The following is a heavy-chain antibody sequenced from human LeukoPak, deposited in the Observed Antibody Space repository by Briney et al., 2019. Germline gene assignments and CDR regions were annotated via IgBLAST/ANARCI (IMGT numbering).Heavy chain of an antibody. CDR2: IISSSSYT. Sequence: GSLRLSCAASGFTFSDYYMSWIRQAPGKGLEWVSYIISSSSYTNYADSVKGRFTISRDNAKNSLYLQMNSLRAEDTAVYYCARDPGTIFGPLSGMDVWGQGTTVTVSS. D-gene: IGHD3-3*01. V-gene: IGHV3-11*06. CDR1: GFTFSDYY. J-gene: IGHJ6*02. CDR3: ARDPGTIFGPLSGMDV.